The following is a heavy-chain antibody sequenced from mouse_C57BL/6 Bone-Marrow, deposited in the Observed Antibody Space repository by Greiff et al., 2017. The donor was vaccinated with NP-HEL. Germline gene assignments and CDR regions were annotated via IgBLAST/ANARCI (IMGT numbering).Heavy chain of an antibody. V-gene: IGHV1-61*01. CDR2: IYPSDSET. CDR1: GYTFTSYW. Sequence: QVQLQQPGAELVRPGSSVKLSCKASGYTFTSYWMDWVKQRPGQGLEWIGNIYPSDSETHYNQKFKDKATLTVDKSSSTAYMQLSSLTSEDSADYYGARYSERHDYWGQGTTLTVSS. CDR3: ARYSERHDY. J-gene: IGHJ2*01. D-gene: IGHD6-1*01.